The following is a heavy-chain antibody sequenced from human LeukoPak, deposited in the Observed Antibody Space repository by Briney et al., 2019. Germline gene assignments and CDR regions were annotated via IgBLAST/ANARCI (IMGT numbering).Heavy chain of an antibody. D-gene: IGHD3-3*01. CDR2: IYYSGST. V-gene: IGHV4-30-4*02. J-gene: IGHJ4*02. CDR3: ARESARFLEEGSYPDY. CDR1: GGSISSGDYY. Sequence: PSETLSLTCTVSGGSISSGDYYWSWIRQPPGKGLEWIGYIYYSGSTYYNPSLKSRVTISVDTSKNQFSLKLSSVTAADTAVYYCARESARFLEEGSYPDYWGQGTLVTVSS.